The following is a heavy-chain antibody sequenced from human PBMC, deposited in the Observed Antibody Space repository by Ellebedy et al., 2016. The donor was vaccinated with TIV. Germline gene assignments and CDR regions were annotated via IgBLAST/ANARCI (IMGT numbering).Heavy chain of an antibody. CDR1: GFTFSHYA. Sequence: GESLKISCAASGFTFSHYAMHWVRQAPGKGLEWVAVTSYNERNEYYADSVKGRFTISRDNSKNTLYLQMNSLRVDDTAVYYCARVVRQWLVHYYGMDVWGQGTTVTVSS. J-gene: IGHJ6*02. CDR2: TSYNERNE. D-gene: IGHD6-19*01. V-gene: IGHV3-30*04. CDR3: ARVVRQWLVHYYGMDV.